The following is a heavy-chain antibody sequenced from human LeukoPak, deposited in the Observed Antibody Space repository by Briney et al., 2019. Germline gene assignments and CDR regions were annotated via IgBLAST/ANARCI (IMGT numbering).Heavy chain of an antibody. CDR2: FDPEDGET. J-gene: IGHJ5*02. CDR1: GYTFTELS. Sequence: ASVKVSCKVSGYTFTELSMHWVRQAPGKGLEWMGGFDPEDGETIYAQKFQGRVTMTEDTSTDTAYMELSSLRSEDTAVYYCATGLDSSSWYRFDPWGQGTLVTVSS. V-gene: IGHV1-24*01. CDR3: ATGLDSSSWYRFDP. D-gene: IGHD6-13*01.